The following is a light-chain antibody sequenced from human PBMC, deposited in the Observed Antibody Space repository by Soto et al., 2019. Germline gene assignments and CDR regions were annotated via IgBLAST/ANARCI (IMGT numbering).Light chain of an antibody. Sequence: DIHMTQSPSALSASVGERVTITCQASQNINNYLNWYQQKPGRAPKLLIYDASNLEAGVPTRFRGSGSGTDFTFTISRLQPEDIATYYCQQYDNLPTFGQGTRLEIK. CDR2: DAS. J-gene: IGKJ5*01. CDR1: QNINNY. V-gene: IGKV1-33*01. CDR3: QQYDNLPT.